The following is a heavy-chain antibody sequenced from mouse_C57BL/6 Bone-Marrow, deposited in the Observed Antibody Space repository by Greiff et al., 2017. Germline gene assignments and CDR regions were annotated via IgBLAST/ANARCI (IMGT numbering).Heavy chain of an antibody. CDR1: GYTFTSYG. CDR3: ARSGYYGNYFDY. J-gene: IGHJ2*01. Sequence: VQVVESGAELARPGASVKLSCKASGYTFTSYGISWVKQRTGQGLEWIGEIYPRSGNTYYNEKFKGKATLTADKSSSTAYMELRSLTSEDSAVYFCARSGYYGNYFDYWGQGTTLTVSS. CDR2: IYPRSGNT. V-gene: IGHV1-81*01. D-gene: IGHD1-1*01.